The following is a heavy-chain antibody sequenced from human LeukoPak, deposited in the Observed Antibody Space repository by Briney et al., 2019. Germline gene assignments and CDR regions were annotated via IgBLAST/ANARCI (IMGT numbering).Heavy chain of an antibody. CDR2: ITSNSKYI. V-gene: IGHV3-21*01. J-gene: IGHJ4*02. CDR1: GFTFSSYT. CDR3: ARANPTIRGYSYGYYFDY. Sequence: PGGSLRPSCAASGFTFSSYTMNWVRQAPGKGLEWISSITSNSKYIFYADSVKGRFTISRDNAKNSLYLQMNSLRAEDTAVYYCARANPTIRGYSYGYYFDYWGQGTLVTVSS. D-gene: IGHD5-18*01.